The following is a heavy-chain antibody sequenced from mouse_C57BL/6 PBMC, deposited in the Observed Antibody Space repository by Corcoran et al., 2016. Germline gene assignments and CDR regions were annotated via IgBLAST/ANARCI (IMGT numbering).Heavy chain of an antibody. Sequence: QIQLVQSGPELKKPGETVKISCKASGYTFTTYGMSWVKQAPGKGLKWMGWINTYSGVPTYADDFKGRFAFSLETSASTAYLQINNLKNEDTATYCCARRGMAGNPFDYWGQGTTLTVSS. D-gene: IGHD4-1*01. CDR3: ARRGMAGNPFDY. J-gene: IGHJ2*01. V-gene: IGHV9-3*01. CDR2: INTYSGVP. CDR1: GYTFTTYG.